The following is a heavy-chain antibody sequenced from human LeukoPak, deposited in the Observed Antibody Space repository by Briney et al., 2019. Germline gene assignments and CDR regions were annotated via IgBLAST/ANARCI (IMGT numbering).Heavy chain of an antibody. D-gene: IGHD6-6*01. CDR1: GGTFSSYA. CDR3: ARDGPEYSSSFDY. V-gene: IGHV1-69*13. CDR2: IIPIFGTA. Sequence: GASVKVSCKASGGTFSSYATSWVRQAPGQGLEWMGGIIPIFGTANYAQKFQGRVTITADESTSTAYMELSSLRSEDTAVYYCARDGPEYSSSFDYWGQGTLVTVSS. J-gene: IGHJ4*02.